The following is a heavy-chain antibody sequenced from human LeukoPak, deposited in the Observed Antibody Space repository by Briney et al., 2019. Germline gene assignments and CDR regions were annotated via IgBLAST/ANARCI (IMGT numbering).Heavy chain of an antibody. V-gene: IGHV4-59*08. CDR1: GGSISSYY. D-gene: IGHD2-8*02. CDR2: ISDIGSI. CDR3: AGHHPRNTVDF. J-gene: IGHJ4*02. Sequence: LETLSLTCTVSGGSISSYYWSWIRQPPGKGLEWIAYISDIGSINYNPSLKSRVTISLDTSKNQFSLKLSSATAADTAVYYCAGHHPRNTVDFWGQGTLVTVSP.